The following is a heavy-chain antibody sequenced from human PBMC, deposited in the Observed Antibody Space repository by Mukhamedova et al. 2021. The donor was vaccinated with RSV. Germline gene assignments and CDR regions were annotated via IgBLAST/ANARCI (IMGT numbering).Heavy chain of an antibody. D-gene: IGHD3-3*01. V-gene: IGHV3-21*01. Sequence: APGKGLEWVPSISSSSSYIYYADSVKGRFTISRDNAKNSLYLQMNSLRAEDTAVYYCARDGGGFDYWGQGTLVTVSS. CDR3: ARDGGGFDY. CDR2: ISSSSSYI. J-gene: IGHJ4*02.